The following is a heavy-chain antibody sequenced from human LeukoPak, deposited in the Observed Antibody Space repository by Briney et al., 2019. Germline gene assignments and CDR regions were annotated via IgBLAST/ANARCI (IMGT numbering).Heavy chain of an antibody. Sequence: KPSETLSLTCAVYGGSFSGYYWSWIRQPPGKGLEWIGEINHSGSTNYNPSLKSRVTISVDTSKNQFSLKLSSVTAADTAMYYCARVTGYVIEDYFDYWGQGTLVTVSS. CDR1: GGSFSGYY. CDR3: ARVTGYVIEDYFDY. V-gene: IGHV4-34*01. J-gene: IGHJ4*02. CDR2: INHSGST. D-gene: IGHD3-22*01.